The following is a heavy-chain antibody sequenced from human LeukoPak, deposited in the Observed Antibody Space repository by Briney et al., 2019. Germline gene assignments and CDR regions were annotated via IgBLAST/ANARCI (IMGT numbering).Heavy chain of an antibody. CDR2: ISSSSATI. J-gene: IGHJ4*02. Sequence: PGGSLRLSCAASGFTFGSYSINWVRQAPGKGLEWVSYISSSSATIYYADSVKGRFTISRDNSKNSVYLQMNSLRDEDTAVYYCARDLGNSGSHWGQGTLVTVSS. V-gene: IGHV3-48*02. CDR3: ARDLGNSGSH. CDR1: GFTFGSYS. D-gene: IGHD1-26*01.